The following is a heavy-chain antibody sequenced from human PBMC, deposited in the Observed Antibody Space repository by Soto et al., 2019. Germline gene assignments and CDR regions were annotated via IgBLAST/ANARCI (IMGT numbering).Heavy chain of an antibody. J-gene: IGHJ6*02. CDR3: ARDFCGGDCYYYCGMDV. D-gene: IGHD2-21*02. CDR2: ISSSSSYI. V-gene: IGHV3-21*01. Sequence: GGSLRLSCAASGFTFSSYSMNWVRQAPGKGLEWVSSISSSSSYIYYADSVKGRFTISRDNAKNSLYLQMNSLRAEDTAVYYCARDFCGGDCYYYCGMDVWGQGTTVTVSS. CDR1: GFTFSSYS.